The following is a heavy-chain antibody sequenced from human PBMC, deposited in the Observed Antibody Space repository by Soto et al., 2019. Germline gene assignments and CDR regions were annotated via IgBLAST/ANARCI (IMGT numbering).Heavy chain of an antibody. Sequence: GGSLRLSCAASGFTFSSYAMHWVRQAPGKGLEWVAVISYDGSNKYYADSVKGRFTISRDNSKNTLYLQMNSLRAEDTAVYYCARAKRSGWLIAGYYWGQGTLVTVSS. CDR2: ISYDGSNK. CDR3: ARAKRSGWLIAGYY. V-gene: IGHV3-30-3*01. D-gene: IGHD6-19*01. CDR1: GFTFSSYA. J-gene: IGHJ4*02.